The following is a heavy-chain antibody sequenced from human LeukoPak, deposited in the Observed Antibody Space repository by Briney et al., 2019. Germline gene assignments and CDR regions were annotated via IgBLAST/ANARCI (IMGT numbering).Heavy chain of an antibody. Sequence: ASVKVSCKASGYTFTSYDINWVRQATGQGLEWMGWMNPNSGNTGYAQKFQGRVTMTTDTSTSTAYMELRSLRSDDTAVYYCARGVHRMVRGVDYYYYMDVWGKGTTVTVSS. CDR2: MNPNSGNT. V-gene: IGHV1-8*01. CDR1: GYTFTSYD. D-gene: IGHD3-10*01. CDR3: ARGVHRMVRGVDYYYYMDV. J-gene: IGHJ6*03.